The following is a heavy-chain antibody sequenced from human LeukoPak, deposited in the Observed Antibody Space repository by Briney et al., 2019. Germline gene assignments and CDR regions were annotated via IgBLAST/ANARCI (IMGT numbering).Heavy chain of an antibody. Sequence: GGPLRLSCTGSGFTFSSYEMNWVRQAPGKGLEWASYISSSGSTINHADSVKGRFTISRDNAKNSLYLLVNSLRAEDTAVYYCARDGGASFSAFDSWGQGTLVTVSS. CDR3: ARDGGASFSAFDS. CDR2: ISSSGSTI. CDR1: GFTFSSYE. D-gene: IGHD1-26*01. J-gene: IGHJ4*02. V-gene: IGHV3-48*03.